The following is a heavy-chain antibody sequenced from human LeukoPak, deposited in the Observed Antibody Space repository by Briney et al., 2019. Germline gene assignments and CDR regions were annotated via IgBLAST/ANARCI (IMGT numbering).Heavy chain of an antibody. V-gene: IGHV3-13*01. CDR2: IGTASDT. D-gene: IGHD1-1*01. CDR3: ARGTPRGKYYYMDV. J-gene: IGHJ6*03. CDR1: GFTFSSFD. Sequence: GGSLRLSCAASGFTFSSFDMHWVRQPTGQGPEWVSTIGTASDTYYPGSVEGRFTLSRDNAKNSLYLQMNSLTAGDTAVYYCARGTPRGKYYYMDVWGKGTTVTVSS.